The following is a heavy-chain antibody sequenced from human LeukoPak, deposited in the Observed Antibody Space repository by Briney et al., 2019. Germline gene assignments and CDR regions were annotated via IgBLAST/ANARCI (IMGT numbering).Heavy chain of an antibody. V-gene: IGHV3-30*02. CDR3: AKDPDDYYDSSGYFFDY. Sequence: GGSLRLSCAASELTFSSYGMHWVRQAPGKGLEWVAFIRYDGSNKYYADSVKGRFTISRDNSKNTLYLQMNSLRAEDTAVYDCAKDPDDYYDSSGYFFDYWGQGTLVTVSS. CDR2: IRYDGSNK. CDR1: ELTFSSYG. D-gene: IGHD3-22*01. J-gene: IGHJ4*02.